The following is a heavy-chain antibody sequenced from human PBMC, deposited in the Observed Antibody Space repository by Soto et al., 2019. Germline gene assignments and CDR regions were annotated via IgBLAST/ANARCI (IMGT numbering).Heavy chain of an antibody. D-gene: IGHD2-15*01. J-gene: IGHJ3*02. Sequence: ASVKVSCKASGYTFTGYYMHWVRQAPGQGLEWMGWINPNSGGTNYAQKFQGWVTMTRDTSISTAYMELSRLRSDDTAVYYCARLGGDTGEGLYCSGGSCYSGAFDIWGQGTMVTVSS. CDR3: ARLGGDTGEGLYCSGGSCYSGAFDI. CDR1: GYTFTGYY. CDR2: INPNSGGT. V-gene: IGHV1-2*04.